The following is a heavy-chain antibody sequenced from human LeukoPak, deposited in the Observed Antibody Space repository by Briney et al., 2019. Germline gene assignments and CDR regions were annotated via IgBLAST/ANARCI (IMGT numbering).Heavy chain of an antibody. CDR3: ARATVSGPYYFDH. D-gene: IGHD6-19*01. CDR1: GFTFSSYG. CDR2: ISGSGGST. Sequence: PGGSLRLSCAASGFTFSSYGMSWVRQAPGKGLEWVSAISGSGGSTYYADSVKGRFTISRDNSKNTLYLQMNSLRAEDRAVYYCARATVSGPYYFDHWGQGTLVTVSS. V-gene: IGHV3-23*01. J-gene: IGHJ4*02.